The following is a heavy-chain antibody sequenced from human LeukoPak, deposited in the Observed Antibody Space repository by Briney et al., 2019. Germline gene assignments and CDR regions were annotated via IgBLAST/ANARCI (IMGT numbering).Heavy chain of an antibody. V-gene: IGHV3-23*01. J-gene: IGHJ4*02. CDR1: GFTFSSYA. CDR3: AKGKGGWSIPFDY. CDR2: ISGSGGST. D-gene: IGHD6-19*01. Sequence: GGSLRLSCAAPGFTFSSYAMSWVRQAPGKGLEWVSAISGSGGSTYYADSVKGRFTISRDNSKNTLYLQMNSLRAEDTAVYYCAKGKGGWSIPFDYWGQGTLVTVSS.